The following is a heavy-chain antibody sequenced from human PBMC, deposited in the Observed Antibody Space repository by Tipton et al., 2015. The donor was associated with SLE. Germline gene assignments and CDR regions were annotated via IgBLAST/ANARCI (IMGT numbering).Heavy chain of an antibody. J-gene: IGHJ4*02. CDR3: ARHVALYSGYDY. Sequence: TLSLTCTVSGDSISSGSYYWSWIRQPPGKGLDLIGNIYSSSGTTYSNPLLQSRVTLSMDTSKNQFSLKLSSVTAADTAVYYCARHVALYSGYDYWGQGTLVTVSS. CDR2: IYSSSGTT. D-gene: IGHD5-12*01. V-gene: IGHV4-39*01. CDR1: GDSISSGSYY.